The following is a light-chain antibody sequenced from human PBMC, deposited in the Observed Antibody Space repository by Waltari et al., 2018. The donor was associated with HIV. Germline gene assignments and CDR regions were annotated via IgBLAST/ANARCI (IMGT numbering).Light chain of an antibody. J-gene: IGLJ2*01. CDR3: ATWDDSLNGVL. V-gene: IGLV1-47*01. Sequence: SVLTQPPSASGTPGQKVTISCSGSSSNIGSNSVFWYQQLPGAAPTLLIYTDTQRRSGVPDRFSGSKSGASASLAISGLRSEYEAVYSCATWDDSLNGVLFGGGTNLNVL. CDR2: TDT. CDR1: SSNIGSNS.